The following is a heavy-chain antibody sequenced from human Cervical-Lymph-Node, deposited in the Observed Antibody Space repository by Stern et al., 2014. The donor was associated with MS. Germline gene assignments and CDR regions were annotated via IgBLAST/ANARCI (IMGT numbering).Heavy chain of an antibody. J-gene: IGHJ4*02. CDR3: ARQGRDYGDAFYFDH. CDR2: ISPDSGNT. D-gene: IGHD4-17*01. Sequence: QVQLVESGAEVKRPGASVKVSCKASGYSFTSYSLGWVRLAPGQGLEWLGWISPDSGNTKYAQRLQGGVTMTTDTSSNTAYMELRGLTSDDTAVYYCARQGRDYGDAFYFDHWGQGTLVTVSS. CDR1: GYSFTSYS. V-gene: IGHV1-18*01.